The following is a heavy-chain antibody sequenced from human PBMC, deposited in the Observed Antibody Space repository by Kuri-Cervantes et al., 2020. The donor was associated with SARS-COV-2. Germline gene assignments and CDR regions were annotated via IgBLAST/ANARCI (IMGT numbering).Heavy chain of an antibody. Sequence: GSLRLSCTVSGGSISSYYWSWIRQPPGKGLEWIGYIYYSGSTNYNPSLKSRITISVDTSKNQFSLNLTSVTAADTAVYFCARDPYPAAYPLSYFDYWGQGTLVTVSS. CDR2: IYYSGST. D-gene: IGHD6-13*01. CDR1: GGSISSYY. J-gene: IGHJ4*02. V-gene: IGHV4-59*01. CDR3: ARDPYPAAYPLSYFDY.